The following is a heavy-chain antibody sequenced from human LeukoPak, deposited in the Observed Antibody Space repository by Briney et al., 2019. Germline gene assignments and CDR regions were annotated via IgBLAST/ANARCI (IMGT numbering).Heavy chain of an antibody. Sequence: PGESLKISCKGSAYRFTSHWIAWVRQMPGKGLEWMGIINPGDSSTTYSPSFEGQVTLSADTSISTAYLQWNSLKASDTAMYYCAREDGSGSFYNWFDPWGQGTLVTVSS. J-gene: IGHJ5*02. V-gene: IGHV5-51*01. CDR1: AYRFTSHW. D-gene: IGHD3-10*01. CDR2: INPGDSST. CDR3: AREDGSGSFYNWFDP.